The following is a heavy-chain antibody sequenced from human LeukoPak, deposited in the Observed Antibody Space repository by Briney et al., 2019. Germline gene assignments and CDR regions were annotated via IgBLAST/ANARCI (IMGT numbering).Heavy chain of an antibody. Sequence: GGSLRLSCAASGFMFSTYWMSWVRQAPGKGLEWVANIKQDGSEKYYVDSVKGRFTISRDNAKNSLYLQMNSLRAEDTAVYYCARGGASGSYYVFGFDYWGQGTLVTVSS. CDR1: GFMFSTYW. D-gene: IGHD1-26*01. J-gene: IGHJ4*02. V-gene: IGHV3-7*01. CDR2: IKQDGSEK. CDR3: ARGGASGSYYVFGFDY.